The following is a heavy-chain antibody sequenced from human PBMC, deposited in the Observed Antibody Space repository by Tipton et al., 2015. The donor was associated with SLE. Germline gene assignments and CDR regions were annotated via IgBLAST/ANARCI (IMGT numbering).Heavy chain of an antibody. CDR1: GGTFSSYA. CDR2: IIPIFGTA. V-gene: IGHV1-69*05. CDR3: AREGDYGGNLGFDYFDY. D-gene: IGHD4-23*01. J-gene: IGHJ4*02. Sequence: QLVQSGAEVKKPGSSVKVSCKAPGGTFSSYAISWVRQAPGQGLEWMGGIIPIFGTANYAQKFQGRVTITTDESTSTAYMELSSMISEDTAVYYCAREGDYGGNLGFDYFDYWGQGTLVTVSS.